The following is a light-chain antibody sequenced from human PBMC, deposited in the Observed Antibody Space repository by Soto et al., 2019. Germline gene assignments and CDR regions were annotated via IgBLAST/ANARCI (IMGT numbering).Light chain of an antibody. J-gene: IGKJ5*01. CDR2: GAS. V-gene: IGKV3-11*01. Sequence: PGELATLSCRASENVRTFVDWYQQKPGQAPRLLIYGASNRATDIPARFSGSGSGTDFTLTISNLEPEDFAVYYCQQHSHWPPWTFGQGTRLEIK. CDR1: ENVRTF. CDR3: QQHSHWPPWT.